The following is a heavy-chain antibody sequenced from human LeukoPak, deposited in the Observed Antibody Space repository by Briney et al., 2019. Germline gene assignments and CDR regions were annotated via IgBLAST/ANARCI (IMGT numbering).Heavy chain of an antibody. V-gene: IGHV4-59*01. Sequence: SETLSLTCTVSGGSISSYYRSWIRQPPGKGLEWIGYIYYSGSTNYNPSLKSRVTISVDTSKNQFSLKLSSVTAADTAVYYCARERWDSSGLDYWGQGTLVTVSS. CDR2: IYYSGST. CDR3: ARERWDSSGLDY. D-gene: IGHD3-22*01. J-gene: IGHJ4*02. CDR1: GGSISSYY.